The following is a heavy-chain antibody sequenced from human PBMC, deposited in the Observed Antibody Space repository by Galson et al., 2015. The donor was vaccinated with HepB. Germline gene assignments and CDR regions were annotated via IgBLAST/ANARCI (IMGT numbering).Heavy chain of an antibody. V-gene: IGHV3-30-3*01. J-gene: IGHJ4*02. CDR2: ISYDGSNK. Sequence: SLRLSCAASGFTFSSYAMHWVRQAPGKGLEWVAVISYDGSNKYYADSVKGRFTISRDNSKNTLYLQMNSLKAEDTAVYYCTSYHSDYTEYLGDYWGQGTLVTVSS. CDR3: TSYHSDYTEYLGDY. CDR1: GFTFSSYA. D-gene: IGHD4-11*01.